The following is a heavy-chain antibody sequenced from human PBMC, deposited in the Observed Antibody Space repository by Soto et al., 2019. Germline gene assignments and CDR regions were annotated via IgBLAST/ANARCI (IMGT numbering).Heavy chain of an antibody. V-gene: IGHV3-9*02. D-gene: IGHD2-21*01. CDR2: ISSNSDTI. CDR3: ARDRHIVVDLDL. Sequence: GGSLRLSCVASGFTADDYAMHWVRQAPGKGLEWVSGISSNSDTIDYADSVKGRFTISRDNSKNTLYLQMNSLRAEDTAVYYCARDRHIVVDLDLWGQGTLVTVSS. CDR1: GFTADDYA. J-gene: IGHJ5*02.